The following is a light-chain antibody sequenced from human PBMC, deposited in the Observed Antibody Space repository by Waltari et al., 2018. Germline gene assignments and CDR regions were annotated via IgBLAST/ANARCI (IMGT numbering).Light chain of an antibody. J-gene: IGLJ3*02. V-gene: IGLV3-25*03. CDR1: ALPKQY. Sequence: SYELTQPPSVSVSPGQTARSTCSGDALPKQYAYWYQQKPGQAPVLVIYKDSERPSGIPERFSGSSSGTTVTLTISGVQAEDEADYYCQSADSSGTPVFGGGTKLTVL. CDR3: QSADSSGTPV. CDR2: KDS.